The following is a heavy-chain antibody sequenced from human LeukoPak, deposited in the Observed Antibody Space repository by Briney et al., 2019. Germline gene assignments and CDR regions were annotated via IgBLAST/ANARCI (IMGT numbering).Heavy chain of an antibody. D-gene: IGHD1-26*01. CDR1: GFSFSSYW. J-gene: IGHJ4*02. Sequence: GGSLRLSCVASGFSFSSYWMHWVRQVPGKGLVWVARIVGDGTSATYADSVKGRFTISRDNSKNTLYLQMNSLRAEDTAVYYCAKDRSGSYSQGLDYWGQGTLVTVSS. CDR2: IVGDGTSA. CDR3: AKDRSGSYSQGLDY. V-gene: IGHV3-74*01.